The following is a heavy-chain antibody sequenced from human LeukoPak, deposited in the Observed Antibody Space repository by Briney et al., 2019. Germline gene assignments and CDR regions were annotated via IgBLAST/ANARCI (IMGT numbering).Heavy chain of an antibody. V-gene: IGHV4-39*07. Sequence: SETLSLTCTVSGGSISSSSYYWGWIRQPPGKGLEWIGSIYYSGSTYYNPSLKSRVTISVDTSKNQFSLKLSSVTAADTAVYYCARRRTYYYDSSGYYYPYYYYYMDVWGKGTTVTISS. CDR2: IYYSGST. CDR1: GGSISSSSYY. CDR3: ARRRTYYYDSSGYYYPYYYYYMDV. J-gene: IGHJ6*03. D-gene: IGHD3-22*01.